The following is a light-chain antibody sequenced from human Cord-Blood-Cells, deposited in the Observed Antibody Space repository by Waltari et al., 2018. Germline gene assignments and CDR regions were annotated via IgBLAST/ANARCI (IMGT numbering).Light chain of an antibody. CDR3: QQLLT. Sequence: DIQMTQSPSTLSASVGDRVTITCRASQSIGSWLAWYQQKPGKVPKLLIYKASSLESGVPSRFSGSGSGTEFTLTISSLQPDDFATYYCQQLLTFGGGTKVEIK. CDR2: KAS. J-gene: IGKJ4*01. CDR1: QSIGSW. V-gene: IGKV1-5*03.